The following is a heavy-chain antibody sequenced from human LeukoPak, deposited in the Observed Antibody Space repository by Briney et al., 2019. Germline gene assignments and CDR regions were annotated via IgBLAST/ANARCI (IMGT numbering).Heavy chain of an antibody. CDR3: ARHPIPATAIPGN. Sequence: PSETLSLTCTVSGGSISSSSYYWGWIRQPPGKGLEWIGSIYYSGSTYYNPSLKSRVTISVDTSKNQFSLKLSSVTAADTAVYYCARHPIPATAIPGNWGQGTLVTVSS. J-gene: IGHJ4*02. CDR1: GGSISSSSYY. CDR2: IYYSGST. D-gene: IGHD2-2*02. V-gene: IGHV4-39*01.